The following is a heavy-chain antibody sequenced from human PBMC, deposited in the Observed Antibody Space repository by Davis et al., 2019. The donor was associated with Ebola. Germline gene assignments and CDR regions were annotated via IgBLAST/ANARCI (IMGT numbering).Heavy chain of an antibody. CDR2: MNPNSGNT. CDR1: EYSFPSYD. V-gene: IGHV1-8*01. J-gene: IGHJ3*02. CDR3: ARVTYGYFLVFDI. D-gene: IGHD5-18*01. Sequence: ASVKVSCKASEYSFPSYDINWVRQALGQGLEWMGWMNPNSGNTDYAQKFQGRVTMTRDTSISTAYMELSSLRSEDTAVYYCARVTYGYFLVFDIWGQGTMVTVSS.